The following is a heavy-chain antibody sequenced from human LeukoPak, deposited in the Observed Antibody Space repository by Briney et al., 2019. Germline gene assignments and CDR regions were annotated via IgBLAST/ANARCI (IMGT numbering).Heavy chain of an antibody. CDR1: GGSFSGYY. CDR2: INHSGST. Sequence: SETLSLTCAVYGGSFSGYYWSWIRQPPGKGLEWIGEINHSGSTNYNPSLKSRVTISVDTSKNQFSLKLSSVTAADTAVYYCARAARGSSYFDYWGQGTLVTVSS. J-gene: IGHJ4*02. V-gene: IGHV4-34*01. D-gene: IGHD6-19*01. CDR3: ARAARGSSYFDY.